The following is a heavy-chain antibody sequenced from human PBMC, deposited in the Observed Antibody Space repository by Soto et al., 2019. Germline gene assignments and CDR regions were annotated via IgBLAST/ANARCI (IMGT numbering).Heavy chain of an antibody. J-gene: IGHJ4*02. Sequence: EVQLVESGGGLVQPGGSLRLSCAASGFSISDCSMNWVRRAPGKGLEWISYISTNNDAIYYADSVKGRFTMSRDNAKNSLYRQMNSRRAEDTALYYCASVLGSRRSGSYPSYWGQGTLVTVSS. CDR2: ISTNNDAI. V-gene: IGHV3-48*01. CDR1: GFSISDCS. CDR3: ASVLGSRRSGSYPSY. D-gene: IGHD3-10*01.